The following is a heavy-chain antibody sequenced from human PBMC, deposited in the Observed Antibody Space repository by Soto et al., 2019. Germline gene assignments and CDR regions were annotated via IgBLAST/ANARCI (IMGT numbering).Heavy chain of an antibody. D-gene: IGHD1-1*01. J-gene: IGHJ4*02. CDR2: ISSSSSHI. Sequence: EVQLVESGGGLVKPGGSLRLSCATSGFTFSAYIMNWVRQAPGKGLEWVSSISSSSSHIYYADSVKGRFTVSRDNAQNSLYLQMNSLRAEDTAVYYCARDIGKWYFDYWGQGTLVTVSS. CDR1: GFTFSAYI. CDR3: ARDIGKWYFDY. V-gene: IGHV3-21*02.